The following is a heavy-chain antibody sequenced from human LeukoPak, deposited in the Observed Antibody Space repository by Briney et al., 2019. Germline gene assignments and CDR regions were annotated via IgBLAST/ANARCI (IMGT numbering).Heavy chain of an antibody. J-gene: IGHJ4*02. Sequence: GGSLRLSCAASGFTFSSYSMNWVRQAPGKGLEWGSSISSSSSYIYYADSVKGRFTISRDNAKNSPYLQMNSLRAEDTAVYYCARGSIYYDSSGYLRSDYWGQGTLVTVSS. CDR1: GFTFSSYS. CDR3: ARGSIYYDSSGYLRSDY. D-gene: IGHD3-22*01. CDR2: ISSSSSYI. V-gene: IGHV3-21*01.